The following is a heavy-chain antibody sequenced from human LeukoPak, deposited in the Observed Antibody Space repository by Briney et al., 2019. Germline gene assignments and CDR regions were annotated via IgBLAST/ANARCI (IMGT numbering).Heavy chain of an antibody. Sequence: SETLSLTCAVYGGSFSGYYWSWIRQPPGKGLEWIGEINHSGSTNYNPSLKSRVTISVDTSKNQFSLKLSSVTAADTAVYYCARLPSYSTRSPNAFDIWGQGTMVTVSS. CDR3: ARLPSYSTRSPNAFDI. D-gene: IGHD2-15*01. J-gene: IGHJ3*02. V-gene: IGHV4-34*01. CDR2: INHSGST. CDR1: GGSFSGYY.